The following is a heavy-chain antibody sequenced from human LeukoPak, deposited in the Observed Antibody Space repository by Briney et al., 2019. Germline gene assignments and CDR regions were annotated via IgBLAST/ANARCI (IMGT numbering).Heavy chain of an antibody. CDR2: IYYSGST. D-gene: IGHD5-12*01. CDR3: ARHGRDGFGYVLDYFDY. J-gene: IGHJ4*02. CDR1: GGSISSYY. Sequence: SETLSLTCTVSGGSISSYYWSWIRQPPGKGLEWIGYIYYSGSTNCNPSLKSRVTISVDKSKNQFSLKLSSVTAADTAVYYCARHGRDGFGYVLDYFDYWGQGTLVTVSS. V-gene: IGHV4-59*08.